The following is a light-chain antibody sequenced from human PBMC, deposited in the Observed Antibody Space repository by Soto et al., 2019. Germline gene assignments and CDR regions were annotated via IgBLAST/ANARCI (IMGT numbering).Light chain of an antibody. CDR2: EVS. CDR1: GSDVGSYKY. V-gene: IGLV2-14*01. J-gene: IGLJ1*01. CDR3: SSYTSISSLGV. Sequence: QSALTQPASVSGSPGQSTTISCTGTGSDVGSYKYVSWYQQHPGKAPKLIIFEVSNRPSGVSDRFSGSKSGNRASLTISGLQAEDEADYYCSSYTSISSLGVFGTGTKLTVL.